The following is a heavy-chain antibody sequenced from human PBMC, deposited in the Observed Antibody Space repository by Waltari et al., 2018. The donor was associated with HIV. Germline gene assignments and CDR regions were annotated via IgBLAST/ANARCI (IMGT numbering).Heavy chain of an antibody. CDR3: ARVGRGDQYDFWSASMTGGGDY. CDR1: GYTLTSYG. J-gene: IGHJ4*02. V-gene: IGHV1-18*01. D-gene: IGHD3-3*01. CDR2: ISANNGNT. Sequence: QVQPAQSGREVKKPGASVKVSCKPSGYTLTSYGISWLRPAPGQGLDWLGWISANNGNTHFAPKYQDRVTMTTDMSTSTAYMQLRSLRSDDTAVYYCARVGRGDQYDFWSASMTGGGDYWGQGTLVTVSS.